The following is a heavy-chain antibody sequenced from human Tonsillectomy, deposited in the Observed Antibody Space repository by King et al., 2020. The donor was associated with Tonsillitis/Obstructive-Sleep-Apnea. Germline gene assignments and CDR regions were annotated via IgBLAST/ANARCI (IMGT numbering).Heavy chain of an antibody. CDR3: ARLLNYDILTGWSQYYYYMDV. Sequence: VQLVESGGGLVQPGGSLRLSCAASGFTFSSYWMSWVRQAPGKGLEWVANIKEHGSEKYYVDSAKGRFTISRDNAKKSLYLQMNSLRAEDTAVYYCARLLNYDILTGWSQYYYYMDVWGKGTTVTVSS. CDR1: GFTFSSYW. CDR2: IKEHGSEK. D-gene: IGHD3-9*01. V-gene: IGHV3-7*04. J-gene: IGHJ6*03.